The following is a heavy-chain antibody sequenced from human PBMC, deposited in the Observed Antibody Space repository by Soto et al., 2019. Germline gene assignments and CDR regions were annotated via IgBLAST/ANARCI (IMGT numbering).Heavy chain of an antibody. V-gene: IGHV4-59*01. CDR2: IYYSGST. CDR1: DGSISSYY. CDR3: ARVWGGAFDF. D-gene: IGHD3-10*01. Sequence: QVQLQESGPGLVKPSETLSLTCTVSDGSISSYYWSWIRQPPGKGLEWIGYIYYSGSTNYNPSLKSRVTISVDTSKNQFSLKLSSVTAADTAVYYCARVWGGAFDFWGQGTMVTVSS. J-gene: IGHJ3*01.